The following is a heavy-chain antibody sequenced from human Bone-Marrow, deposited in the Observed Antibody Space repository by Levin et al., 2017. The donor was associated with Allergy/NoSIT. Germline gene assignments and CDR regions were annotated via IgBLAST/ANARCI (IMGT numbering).Heavy chain of an antibody. CDR2: ISYDGSNK. Sequence: GESLKISCAASGFTFSSYAMHWVRQAPGKGLEWVAVISYDGSNKYYADSVKGRFTISRDNSKNTLYLQMNSLRAEDTAVYYCARVLQASVGLLYGMDVWGQGTTVTVSS. CDR1: GFTFSSYA. CDR3: ARVLQASVGLLYGMDV. V-gene: IGHV3-30-3*01. J-gene: IGHJ6*02.